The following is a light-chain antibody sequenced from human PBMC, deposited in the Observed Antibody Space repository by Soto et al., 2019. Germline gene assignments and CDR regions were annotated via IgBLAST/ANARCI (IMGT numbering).Light chain of an antibody. CDR3: QQYKSYWA. Sequence: DIQMTQSPATLSASVGDSVTITCRASQSITNWLAWYQLKPGKAPKLLIHEASNLHSGVSSRFTGSGSGTDFTLTITSLQPEEFATYYCQQYKSYWAFGQGTRVDLK. J-gene: IGKJ1*01. CDR1: QSITNW. CDR2: EAS. V-gene: IGKV1-5*03.